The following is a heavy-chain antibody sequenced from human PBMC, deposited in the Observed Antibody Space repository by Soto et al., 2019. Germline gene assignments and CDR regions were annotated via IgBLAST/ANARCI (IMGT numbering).Heavy chain of an antibody. J-gene: IGHJ3*02. Sequence: EASVKVSCKASGYTFTSYAMHWVRQAPGQRLEWMGWINAGNGNTKYSQKFQGRVTITRDTSASTAYMELSSLRSEDTAVYYCARDPTGRFAFDIWGQGTMVTVSS. CDR2: INAGNGNT. D-gene: IGHD1-1*01. CDR3: ARDPTGRFAFDI. CDR1: GYTFTSYA. V-gene: IGHV1-3*01.